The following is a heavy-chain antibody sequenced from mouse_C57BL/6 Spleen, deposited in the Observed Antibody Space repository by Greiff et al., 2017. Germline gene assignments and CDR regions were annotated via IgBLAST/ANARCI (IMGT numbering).Heavy chain of an antibody. CDR1: GYTFTSYW. J-gene: IGHJ2*01. D-gene: IGHD1-1*01. V-gene: IGHV1-7*01. CDR3: ARYYYGSSFLDY. CDR2: INPCSGYT. Sequence: VKLQQSGAELSKPGASVKLSCKASGYTFTSYWMHWVQQRPGQGLEWIGYINPCSGYTKYNQKFKDKATLTEDKSSSTAYMQLSCLTYEDSAVYYCARYYYGSSFLDYWGQGTTLTVSS.